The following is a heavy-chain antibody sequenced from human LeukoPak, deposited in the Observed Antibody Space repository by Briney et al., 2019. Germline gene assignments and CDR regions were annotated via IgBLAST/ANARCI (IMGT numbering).Heavy chain of an antibody. CDR1: GITVSSNY. J-gene: IGHJ4*02. D-gene: IGHD6-13*01. CDR2: IYSGGST. V-gene: IGHV3-53*01. Sequence: PGGSLRLSCAASGITVSSNYMSWVRQAPGKGLEWVSVIYSGGSTYYADSVKGRFTISRDNSKNTLYLQMNSLRAEDTAVYYCARGYSSSWYYFDYWGQGTLVTVSS. CDR3: ARGYSSSWYYFDY.